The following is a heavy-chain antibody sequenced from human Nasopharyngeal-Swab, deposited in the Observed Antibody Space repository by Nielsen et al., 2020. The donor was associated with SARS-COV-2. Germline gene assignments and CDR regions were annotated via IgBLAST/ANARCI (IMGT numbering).Heavy chain of an antibody. V-gene: IGHV3-48*04. CDR1: GFTFSSYS. Sequence: GESLKISCAASGFTFSSYSMNWVRQAPGKGLEWVSYISSSSSTIYYADSVKGRFTISRDNAKNSLYLQMNSLRAEDTAVYYCARDRATPSPGYYYYGMDVWGQGTTVTVSS. J-gene: IGHJ6*02. CDR2: ISSSSSTI. CDR3: ARDRATPSPGYYYYGMDV.